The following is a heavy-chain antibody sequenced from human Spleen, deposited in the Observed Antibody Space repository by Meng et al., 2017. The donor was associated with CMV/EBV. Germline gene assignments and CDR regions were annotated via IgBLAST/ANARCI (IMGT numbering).Heavy chain of an antibody. V-gene: IGHV2-5*02. Sequence: AMGVGWIRQPTGKALEWLALFYWDDDKRYSPCLKNRLTITKDTSKNQVVLTMTNMDPVDTARYYCAHSRRREHCSGGSCYYFDYWGQGILVTVSS. CDR2: FYWDDDK. CDR3: AHSRRREHCSGGSCYYFDY. J-gene: IGHJ4*02. CDR1: AMG. D-gene: IGHD2-15*01.